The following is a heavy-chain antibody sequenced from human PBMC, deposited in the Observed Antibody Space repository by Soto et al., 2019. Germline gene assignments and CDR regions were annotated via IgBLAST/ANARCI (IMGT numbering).Heavy chain of an antibody. CDR1: GFTFDDYA. CDR3: AKLLLSPHDAFDI. J-gene: IGHJ3*02. CDR2: IRWNSGSI. Sequence: SLRLSCAASGFTFDDYAMHWVRQAPGKGLEWVSGIRWNSGSIGYADSVKGQFTISRDNAKNSLYLQMNSLRAEDTALYYCAKLLLSPHDAFDIWGQGTMVTVSS. V-gene: IGHV3-9*01.